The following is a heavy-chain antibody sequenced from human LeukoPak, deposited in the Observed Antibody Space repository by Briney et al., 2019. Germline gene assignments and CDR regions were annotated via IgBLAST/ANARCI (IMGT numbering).Heavy chain of an antibody. V-gene: IGHV1-46*01. D-gene: IGHD5-24*01. CDR2: INPGGDNT. J-gene: IGHJ3*02. CDR1: GYTFTKAY. CDR3: ARIRDGYNDAYDI. Sequence: ASVKVSCKASGYTFTKAYIHWVRQAPGQRLEGMGLINPGGDNTKYAQNFQGRVTMTGDTSARTVYMELSSLRSEDTAIYYCARIRDGYNDAYDIWGQGTVVTVPS.